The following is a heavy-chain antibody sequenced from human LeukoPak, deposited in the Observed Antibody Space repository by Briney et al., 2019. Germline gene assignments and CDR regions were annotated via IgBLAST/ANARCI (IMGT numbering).Heavy chain of an antibody. J-gene: IGHJ6*03. CDR2: INHSGST. CDR1: GGSFSGYY. V-gene: IGHV4-34*01. D-gene: IGHD3-10*01. CDR3: ARDITMVRGVYYYYYMDV. Sequence: PSETLSLTCAVYGGSFSGYYWSWIRQPPGKGLEWIGEINHSGSTNYNPSLKSRVTISVDTSKNQFSLKLSSVTAADTAVYYCARDITMVRGVYYYYYMDVWGKGTTVTISS.